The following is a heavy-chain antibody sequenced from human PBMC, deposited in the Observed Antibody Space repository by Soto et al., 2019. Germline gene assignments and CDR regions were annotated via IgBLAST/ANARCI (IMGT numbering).Heavy chain of an antibody. CDR2: INPSGGST. CDR3: ARAAYRGYCGYSRDYYYMDV. V-gene: IGHV1-46*03. CDR1: GYTFTSYY. D-gene: IGHD5-12*01. Sequence: ASVKVSCKASGYTFTSYYMHWVRQAPGQGLEWMGIINPSGGSTSYAQKFQGRVTMTRDTSTSTVYMELSSLRSEDTAVYYCARAAYRGYCGYSRDYYYMDVWGKGTTVSVSS. J-gene: IGHJ6*03.